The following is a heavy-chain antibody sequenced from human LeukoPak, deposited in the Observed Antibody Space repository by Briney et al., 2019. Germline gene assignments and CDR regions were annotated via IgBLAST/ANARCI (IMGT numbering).Heavy chain of an antibody. CDR2: IGRSRSTV. D-gene: IGHD4-23*01. Sequence: GGSLRLSCAASGFTFSAYEMHWLRPAPGRGLAGVSYIGRSRSTVYFADFAQGSFTISRGNAKKSFYMQMESLSDEDTGIDYFSIYTLEYSNSPDALDIWGQGTMVTVSS. CDR3: SIYTLEYSNSPDALDI. J-gene: IGHJ3*02. V-gene: IGHV3-48*03. CDR1: GFTFSAYE.